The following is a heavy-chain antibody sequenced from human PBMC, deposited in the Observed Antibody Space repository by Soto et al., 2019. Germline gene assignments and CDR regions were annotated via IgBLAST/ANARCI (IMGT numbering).Heavy chain of an antibody. Sequence: PGGSLRLSCTVSGFAFNNYGINWVRQAPGKGLEWVSSISKSDYTYYSDSVTGRFTISRDNAKNSVSLQMNGLKTEDTAVYYCTAGKLYPSLDFDYWGQGTLVTVSS. V-gene: IGHV3-21*03. D-gene: IGHD2-8*01. CDR3: TAGKLYPSLDFDY. CDR2: ISKSDYT. CDR1: GFAFNNYG. J-gene: IGHJ4*02.